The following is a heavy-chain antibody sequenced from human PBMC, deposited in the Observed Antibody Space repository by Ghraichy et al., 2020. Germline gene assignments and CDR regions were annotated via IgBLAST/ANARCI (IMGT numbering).Heavy chain of an antibody. D-gene: IGHD2-2*01. J-gene: IGHJ6*02. CDR1: GFTFSSYA. CDR3: ANYGDVPAAISVYYYYYGMDV. CDR2: ISGSGGST. V-gene: IGHV3-23*01. Sequence: GGSLRLSCAASGFTFSSYAMSWVRQAPGKGLEWVSAISGSGGSTYYADSVKGRFTISRDNSKNTLYLQMNSLRAEDTAVYYCANYGDVPAAISVYYYYYGMDVWGQGTTVTVSS.